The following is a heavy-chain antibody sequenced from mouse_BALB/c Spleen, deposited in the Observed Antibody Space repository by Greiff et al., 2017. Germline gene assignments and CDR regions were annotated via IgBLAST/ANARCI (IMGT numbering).Heavy chain of an antibody. D-gene: IGHD2-4*01. J-gene: IGHJ2*01. CDR2: INSNGGST. Sequence: EVQVVESGGGLVQPGGSLKLSCAASGFTFSSYGMSWVRQTPDKRLELVATINSNGGSTYYPDSVKGRFTISRDNAKNTLYLQMSSLRSEDTAMYYCARHGPHYDVDYWGQGTTLTVSS. V-gene: IGHV5-6-3*01. CDR1: GFTFSSYG. CDR3: ARHGPHYDVDY.